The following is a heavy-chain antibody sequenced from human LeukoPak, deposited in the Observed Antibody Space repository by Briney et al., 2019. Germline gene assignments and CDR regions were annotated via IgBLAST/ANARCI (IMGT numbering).Heavy chain of an antibody. CDR3: ARGRSAAADAFDI. CDR1: GGTFSIYA. J-gene: IGHJ3*02. V-gene: IGHV1-69*13. Sequence: ASVTVSCTASGGTFSIYAISWVRQAPGQGLEWMGGIIPIFGTANYAQKFQGRVTITADESTSTAYMELSSLRSEDTAVYYCARGRSAAADAFDIWGQGTMVTVSS. D-gene: IGHD6-13*01. CDR2: IIPIFGTA.